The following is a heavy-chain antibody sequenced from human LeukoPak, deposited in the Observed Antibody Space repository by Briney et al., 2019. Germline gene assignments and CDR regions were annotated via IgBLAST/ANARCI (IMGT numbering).Heavy chain of an antibody. CDR1: GVSFSGYY. J-gene: IGHJ5*02. V-gene: IGHV4-34*01. CDR3: ARGTYFYGSGSYSRWFDP. D-gene: IGHD3-10*01. Sequence: SETLSLTCAASGVSFSGYYWSWIRQPPGKGLEWIGEINHSGSTNYNPSHKSRVTISVDTSTNQSSPKLSSVTAADTAVYYCARGTYFYGSGSYSRWFDPWGEGTLVTVSS. CDR2: INHSGST.